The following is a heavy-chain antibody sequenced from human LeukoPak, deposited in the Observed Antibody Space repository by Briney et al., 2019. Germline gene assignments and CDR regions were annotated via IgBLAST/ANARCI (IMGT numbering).Heavy chain of an antibody. CDR1: GYTFTSYG. D-gene: IGHD2-2*01. Sequence: ASLKVSCKASGYTFTSYGISWVRQAPGQGLEWIGWISAYNGNTNYAQKLQGRVTMTTDTSTSTAYMELRSLRSDDTAVYYCARDRCSSTSCYFDYWGQGTLVTVSS. V-gene: IGHV1-18*04. CDR2: ISAYNGNT. CDR3: ARDRCSSTSCYFDY. J-gene: IGHJ4*02.